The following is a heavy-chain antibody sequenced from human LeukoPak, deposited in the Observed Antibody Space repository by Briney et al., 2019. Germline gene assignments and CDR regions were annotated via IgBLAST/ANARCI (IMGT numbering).Heavy chain of an antibody. CDR2: IYRSGST. J-gene: IGHJ4*02. CDR1: GYSTSSGYY. CDR3: ARLVYYDSSGYYFYFDF. V-gene: IGHV4-38-2*01. Sequence: SETPSPTCSVSGYSTSSGYYWGWIRQPPGKGLVWIGRIYRSGSTYYNPSLKSRVTISVDTSKNQFSLKMSSVTAADTAVYYCARLVYYDSSGYYFYFDFWGQGTLVAVSS. D-gene: IGHD3-22*01.